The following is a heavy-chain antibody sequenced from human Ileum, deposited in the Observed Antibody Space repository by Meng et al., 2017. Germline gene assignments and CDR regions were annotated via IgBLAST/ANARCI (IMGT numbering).Heavy chain of an antibody. D-gene: IGHD3-10*01. J-gene: IGHJ4*02. Sequence: QVQLQEPGPGLVKPSGTLSRTCAVSGGSISSSIGWSWVRQPPEKGLEWIGEIHHSGTTNYSPSLKSRLTISVDKSKNQFSLKLQSVTAADTAVYFCARGVVSGSHYNTYWGQGILVTVSS. V-gene: IGHV4-4*02. CDR1: GGSISSSIG. CDR2: IHHSGTT. CDR3: ARGVVSGSHYNTY.